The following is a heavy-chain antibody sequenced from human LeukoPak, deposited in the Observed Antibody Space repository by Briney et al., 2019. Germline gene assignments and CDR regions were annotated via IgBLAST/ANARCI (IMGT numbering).Heavy chain of an antibody. CDR1: GFTFSSYS. V-gene: IGHV3-21*01. J-gene: IGHJ4*02. CDR3: ARSGSGSYYNGY. D-gene: IGHD3-10*01. CDR2: ISSSSYI. Sequence: GGSLRLSCAASGFTFSSYSMNWVRQAPGKGLEWVSSISSSSYIYYADSVKGRFTISRDNAKNSLYLQMNSLRAEDTAVYYCARSGSGSYYNGYWGQGTLVTVSS.